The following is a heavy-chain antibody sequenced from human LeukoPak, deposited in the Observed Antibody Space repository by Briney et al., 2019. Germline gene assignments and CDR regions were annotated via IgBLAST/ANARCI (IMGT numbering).Heavy chain of an antibody. J-gene: IGHJ4*02. CDR1: GFTFSSYA. D-gene: IGHD3-22*01. CDR2: ISDSGGGT. CDR3: ARGADYYDSSGNDY. Sequence: PGGSLRLSCAASGFTFSSYAMTWVRQAPGKGLEWVSGISDSGGGTYYADSVKGRFTISRDNAKNSLYLQMNSLRAEDTAVYYCARGADYYDSSGNDYWGQGTLVTVSS. V-gene: IGHV3-23*01.